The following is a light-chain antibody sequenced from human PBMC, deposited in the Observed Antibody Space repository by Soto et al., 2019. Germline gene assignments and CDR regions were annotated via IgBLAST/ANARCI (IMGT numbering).Light chain of an antibody. J-gene: IGLJ1*01. CDR3: GSWTTYRPYV. V-gene: IGLV2-14*01. Sequence: QSVLTQPASVSGSPGQWITIPCTGTSSDIGNYNSVSWYQQPPGNAPKLIIFEVTNRPSGVADRFSGSKSGNTASLTISGLQAEDEADYYCGSWTTYRPYVFETGTKVTVL. CDR1: SSDIGNYNS. CDR2: EVT.